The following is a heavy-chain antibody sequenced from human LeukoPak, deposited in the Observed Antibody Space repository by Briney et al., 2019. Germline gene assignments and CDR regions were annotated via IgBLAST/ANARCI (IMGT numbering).Heavy chain of an antibody. V-gene: IGHV4-34*01. CDR1: GGSFSGYY. Sequence: KPSETLSLTCAVYGGSFSGYYWSWLREPPGKGLEWIGEINHSGSTNYNPSLKSRVTISVDTSKNQFSLKLSSVTAADTAVYYCARGRSSGWYNNYFDYWGQGTLVTVSS. CDR3: ARGRSSGWYNNYFDY. CDR2: INHSGST. D-gene: IGHD6-19*01. J-gene: IGHJ4*02.